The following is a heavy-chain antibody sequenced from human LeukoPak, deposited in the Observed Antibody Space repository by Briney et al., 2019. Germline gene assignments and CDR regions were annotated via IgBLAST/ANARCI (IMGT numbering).Heavy chain of an antibody. CDR1: GFTFSNYW. Sequence: PGGSLRLSCAASGFTFSNYWMHWVRQAPGKGLVWVSRINSDMSSTNYADSVKGRFTISRDNAKNTLYLQMNSLRAEDTAVYYCAGDIAVSGNYFDYWGQGTLVTVSS. D-gene: IGHD6-19*01. V-gene: IGHV3-74*01. CDR2: INSDMSST. CDR3: AGDIAVSGNYFDY. J-gene: IGHJ4*02.